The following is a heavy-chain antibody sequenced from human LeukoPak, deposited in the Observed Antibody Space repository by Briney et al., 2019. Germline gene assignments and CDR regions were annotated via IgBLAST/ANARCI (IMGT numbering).Heavy chain of an antibody. J-gene: IGHJ5*02. D-gene: IGHD4-17*01. CDR2: ISAYNGNT. CDR1: GYTFTSYG. Sequence: ASVKVSCKASGYTFTSYGISWVRQAPGQGHEWMGWISAYNGNTNYAQKLQGRVTMTTDTSTSTAYMELRSLRSDDTAVYYCARNPAHTGWFDPWGQGTLVTVSS. V-gene: IGHV1-18*01. CDR3: ARNPAHTGWFDP.